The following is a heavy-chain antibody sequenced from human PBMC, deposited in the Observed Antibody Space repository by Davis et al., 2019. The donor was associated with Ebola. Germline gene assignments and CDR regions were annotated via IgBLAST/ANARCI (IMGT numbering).Heavy chain of an antibody. CDR2: IYYSGST. D-gene: IGHD6-25*01. Sequence: SEPLSPTLAVSGGSISSGGYSWRWIRQPPGTGRAWIGYIYYSGSTYYNPSLKSRVTISVDTSKNQFSLKLSSVTAADTAVYYCARERPKTWFDPWGQGTLVTVSS. J-gene: IGHJ5*02. CDR3: ARERPKTWFDP. V-gene: IGHV4-30-4*07. CDR1: GGSISSGGYS.